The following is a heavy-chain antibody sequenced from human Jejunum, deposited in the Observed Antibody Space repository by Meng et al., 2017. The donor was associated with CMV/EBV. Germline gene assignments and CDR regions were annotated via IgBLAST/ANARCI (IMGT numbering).Heavy chain of an antibody. J-gene: IGHJ5*02. V-gene: IGHV3-9*01. CDR1: GFTFTDHA. CDR3: ARGLGWGRFDA. D-gene: IGHD6-19*01. CDR2: ITWKGDTI. Sequence: AASGFTFTDHAMHWVRQAPGKGLEWVSGITWKGDTIGYADSVKGRFTISRDNAKNFLYLQMNSLRDEDTAVYYCARGLGWGRFDAWGQGTLVTVSS.